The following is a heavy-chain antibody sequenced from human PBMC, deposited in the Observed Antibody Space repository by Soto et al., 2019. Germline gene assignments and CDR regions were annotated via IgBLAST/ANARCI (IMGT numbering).Heavy chain of an antibody. CDR3: ARSVTTVTTFDY. D-gene: IGHD4-17*01. V-gene: IGHV1-3*05. J-gene: IGHJ4*02. CDR2: INAGNGNT. CDR1: GYTFTSYA. Sequence: QVQLVQSGAEEKKPGASVKVSCKASGYTFTSYAMHWVRQAPGQRLEWMGWINAGNGNTKYSQKFQGRVTITRDTSASTAYMELSSLRSEDTAVYYCARSVTTVTTFDYWGQGTLVTVSS.